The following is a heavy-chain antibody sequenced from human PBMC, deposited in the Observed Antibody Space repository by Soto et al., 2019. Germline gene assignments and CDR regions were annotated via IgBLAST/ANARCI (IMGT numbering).Heavy chain of an antibody. J-gene: IGHJ4*02. D-gene: IGHD4-17*01. V-gene: IGHV4-39*07. Sequence: KTSETLSLTCTVSGGSISSGGYYWSWIRQPPGKGLEWIGEINHSGSTNYNPSLKTRVTISVDTSKNQFSLKLSSVTAADTAVYYCASAYGGKGAAPHYWGQGTLVTVSS. CDR1: GGSISSGGYY. CDR2: INHSGST. CDR3: ASAYGGKGAAPHY.